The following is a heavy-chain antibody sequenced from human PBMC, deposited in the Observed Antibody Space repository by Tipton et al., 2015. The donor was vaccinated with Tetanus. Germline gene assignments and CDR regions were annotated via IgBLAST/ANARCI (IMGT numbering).Heavy chain of an antibody. CDR3: ARVPTNPLAVDRPTDY. Sequence: QSGPEVKKPGASVKVSCKASGYTFNTFGISWVRQAPGQGLEWMGWISVYNGNTNYAQKVQGRVTMTTDTPTSTAYMELRSPRSDDTAVYYCARVPTNPLAVDRPTDYWGQGTLVTVSS. J-gene: IGHJ4*02. CDR2: ISVYNGNT. D-gene: IGHD6-19*01. CDR1: GYTFNTFG. V-gene: IGHV1-18*01.